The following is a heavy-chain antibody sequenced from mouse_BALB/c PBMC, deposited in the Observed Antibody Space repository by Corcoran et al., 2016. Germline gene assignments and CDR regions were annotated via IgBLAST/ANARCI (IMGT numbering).Heavy chain of an antibody. V-gene: IGHV9-1*02. Sequence: QIQLVQSGPELKKPGEPVKISCKASGYTFTNYGMNWVKQAPGKGLKWMGWINTYTGEPTYADDFKGRFAFSLETSASTAYLQINNLKNEDMATYFCARWNGNFRFDYWGQGTTLTVSS. D-gene: IGHD2-1*01. CDR3: ARWNGNFRFDY. CDR1: GYTFTNYG. CDR2: INTYTGEP. J-gene: IGHJ2*01.